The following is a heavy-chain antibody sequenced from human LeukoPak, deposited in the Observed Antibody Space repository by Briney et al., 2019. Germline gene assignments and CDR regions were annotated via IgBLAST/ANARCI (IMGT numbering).Heavy chain of an antibody. CDR3: SRDTTPLDY. J-gene: IGHJ4*02. D-gene: IGHD1-14*01. CDR1: GYTFTGSY. Sequence: ASVKVSCKTSGYTFTGSYMHWVRQAPGQGLEWMGWINPNSGDTHYAQKFRGRVTMTRDTSINTAYMEMARLTSDDTAVYYCSRDTTPLDYWGQGTLVTVSS. V-gene: IGHV1-2*02. CDR2: INPNSGDT.